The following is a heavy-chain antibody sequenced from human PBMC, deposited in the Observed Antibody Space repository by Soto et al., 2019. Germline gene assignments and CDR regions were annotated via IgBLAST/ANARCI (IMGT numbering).Heavy chain of an antibody. CDR3: AKTRGSGWYWETSDY. Sequence: VGSLRLSCAASGFTFSSYAMSWVRQAPGKGLEWVSAISGSGGSTYYADSVKGRFTISRDNSKNTLYLQMNSLRAEDTAVYYCAKTRGSGWYWETSDYWGRGTLVTVSS. D-gene: IGHD6-19*01. J-gene: IGHJ4*02. CDR1: GFTFSSYA. V-gene: IGHV3-23*01. CDR2: ISGSGGST.